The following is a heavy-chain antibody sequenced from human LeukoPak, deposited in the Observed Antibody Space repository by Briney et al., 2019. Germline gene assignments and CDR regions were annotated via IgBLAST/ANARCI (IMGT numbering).Heavy chain of an antibody. V-gene: IGHV1-46*01. CDR2: INPSGGST. CDR3: ARDNSVGTNAWWFDP. CDR1: GYTFGSDD. D-gene: IGHD4-23*01. Sequence: GASVKVSCKASGYTFGSDDINWVRQAPGQGLEWMGIINPSGGSTSYAQKFQGRVTMTRDMSTSTDYMELSSLRSEDTAVYYCARDNSVGTNAWWFDPWGQGTLVTVSS. J-gene: IGHJ5*02.